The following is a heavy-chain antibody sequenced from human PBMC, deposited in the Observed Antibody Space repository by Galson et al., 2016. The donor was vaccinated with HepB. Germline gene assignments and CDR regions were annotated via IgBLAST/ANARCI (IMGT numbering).Heavy chain of an antibody. Sequence: TLFLTCTVSAGSISSGGYSWSWIRQPPGKALEWIGHIYQSGNTDYNPSLRSRVTISLDTARNQFSLKLTSVTAADTAVYYCARALDYGGHYFDSWGQGTLVTVSS. CDR2: IYQSGNT. D-gene: IGHD4-23*01. V-gene: IGHV4-30-2*01. CDR1: AGSISSGGYS. J-gene: IGHJ4*02. CDR3: ARALDYGGHYFDS.